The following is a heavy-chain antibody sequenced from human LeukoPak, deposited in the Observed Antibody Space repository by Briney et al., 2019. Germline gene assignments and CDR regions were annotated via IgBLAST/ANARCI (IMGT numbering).Heavy chain of an antibody. Sequence: ASVDVSCKASVYTFTSYDINWVRQATGQGLEWMGWMNPNSGNTGYAQKFQGRVTMTRNTSISTAYMELSSLRSEDTAVYYCATHGGDLTQYYYYYMDVWGKGTTVTVSS. J-gene: IGHJ6*03. CDR3: ATHGGDLTQYYYYYMDV. CDR1: VYTFTSYD. V-gene: IGHV1-8*01. D-gene: IGHD3-9*01. CDR2: MNPNSGNT.